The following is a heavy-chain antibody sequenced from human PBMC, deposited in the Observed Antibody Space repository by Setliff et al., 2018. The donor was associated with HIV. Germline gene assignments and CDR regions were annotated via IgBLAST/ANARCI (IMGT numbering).Heavy chain of an antibody. V-gene: IGHV4-39*07. D-gene: IGHD4-17*01. CDR1: GGSISTSRHY. J-gene: IGHJ5*02. Sequence: SETLSLTCTVSGGSISTSRHYWGWIRQPPGKGLEWIGSIYYTGHTNYNPSLKSRVTLSLDNSKNQFSLKLTSVTAADTAVYYCARDIWAYGLMGSWGQGTLVPVSS. CDR2: IYYTGHT. CDR3: ARDIWAYGLMGS.